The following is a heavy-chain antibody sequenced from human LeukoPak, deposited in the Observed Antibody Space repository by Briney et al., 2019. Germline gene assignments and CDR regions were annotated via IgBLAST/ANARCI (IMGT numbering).Heavy chain of an antibody. CDR3: ARRLTQYDCFDP. D-gene: IGHD2-2*01. CDR1: GDIVSSNSVT. V-gene: IGHV6-1*01. CDR2: TYYRSTWYN. Sequence: SQTLSLTCAISGDIVSSNSVTWNWIRQSPSRGLEWLGRTYYRSTWYNDYAVSVRGRITVNPDTSKNQFSLHLNSVTPEDTAVYYCARRLTQYDCFDPWGQGILVAVSS. J-gene: IGHJ5*02.